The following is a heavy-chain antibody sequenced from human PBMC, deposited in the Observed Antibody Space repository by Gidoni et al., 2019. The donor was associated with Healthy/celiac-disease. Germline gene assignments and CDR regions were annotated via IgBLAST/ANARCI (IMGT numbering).Heavy chain of an antibody. J-gene: IGHJ6*03. D-gene: IGHD1-1*01. V-gene: IGHV3-30*18. CDR2: ISYDGSNK. CDR1: GFTCSSYV. Sequence: QVQLVESGGGVVQPGRSLRLSCAASGFTCSSYVMHWVRQAPGKGLEWVAVISYDGSNKYYADSVKGRFTISRDNSKNTLYLQMNSLRAEDTAVYYCANSYNPYYYYYMDVWGKGTTVTVSS. CDR3: ANSYNPYYYYYMDV.